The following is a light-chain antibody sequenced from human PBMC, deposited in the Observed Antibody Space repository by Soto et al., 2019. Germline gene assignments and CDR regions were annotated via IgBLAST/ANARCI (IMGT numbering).Light chain of an antibody. J-gene: IGKJ5*01. CDR2: SAS. Sequence: EIVMTQSPATLSVSPGERATLSCMASQSVTIYLAWYQQKPGQAPRLLIYSASTRATGIPARFSGSGSGTEFTLTISSLQSEDFAVYYCHQRINWPTTFGQGTRLEIK. CDR1: QSVTIY. V-gene: IGKV3-15*01. CDR3: HQRINWPTT.